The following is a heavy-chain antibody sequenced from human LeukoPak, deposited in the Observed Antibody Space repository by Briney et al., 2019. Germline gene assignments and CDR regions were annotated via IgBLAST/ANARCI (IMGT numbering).Heavy chain of an antibody. CDR1: GGSFSGYY. CDR2: INHSGST. V-gene: IGHV4-34*01. D-gene: IGHD3-10*01. CDR3: ARRGMIRGVTYYYYGMDV. J-gene: IGHJ6*04. Sequence: SETLSLTCTVYGGSFSGYYWSWIRQPPGKGLDWIGEINHSGSTNYNPSLKSRVTISVDTSKNQFSLKLSSVTAADTAVYYCARRGMIRGVTYYYYGMDVWGKGTTVTVSS.